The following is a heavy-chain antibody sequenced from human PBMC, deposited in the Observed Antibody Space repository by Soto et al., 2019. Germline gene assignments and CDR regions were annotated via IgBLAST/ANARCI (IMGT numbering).Heavy chain of an antibody. CDR3: ARVHVMVVAGSTFDY. CDR1: GYSLSIGSY. CDR2: IYHGGTT. J-gene: IGHJ4*01. Sequence: SAPLSLPRTVSGYSLSIGSYRACIRQPPGKGPEWIASIYHGGTTFNNPSLKSRITISVDTSNNQFSLKLTSVTAADTAVYYCARVHVMVVAGSTFDYWGHGTLVTVSS. D-gene: IGHD6-19*01. V-gene: IGHV4-38-2*02.